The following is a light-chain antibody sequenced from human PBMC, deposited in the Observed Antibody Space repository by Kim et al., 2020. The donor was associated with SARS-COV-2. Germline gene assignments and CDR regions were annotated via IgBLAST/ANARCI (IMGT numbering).Light chain of an antibody. CDR2: ESS. CDR3: LLSYSGLVL. J-gene: IGLJ3*02. V-gene: IGLV7-46*01. Sequence: PVGTVTLTCASSAAADTSGHYPSWFQRKPGQAPRTLIYESSHKHSSTPARFSGSVLGGNAALSLSGAQPEDEAEYYCLLSYSGLVLFGGGTQLTVL. CDR1: AAADTSGHY.